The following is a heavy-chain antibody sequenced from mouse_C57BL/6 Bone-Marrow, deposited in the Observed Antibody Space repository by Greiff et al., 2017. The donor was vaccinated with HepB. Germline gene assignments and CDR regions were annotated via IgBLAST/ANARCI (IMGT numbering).Heavy chain of an antibody. Sequence: EVKLVESGGGLVQPGGSLSLSCAASGFTFTDYYMSWVRQPPGKALEWLGFIRKKANGYTTEYSASVKGRFTISRDNSQNILYLQMNALRAEDSATYCCARAQATYYYAMDYWGQGTSVTVSS. V-gene: IGHV7-3*01. D-gene: IGHD3-2*02. CDR1: GFTFTDYY. J-gene: IGHJ4*01. CDR2: IRKKANGYTT. CDR3: ARAQATYYYAMDY.